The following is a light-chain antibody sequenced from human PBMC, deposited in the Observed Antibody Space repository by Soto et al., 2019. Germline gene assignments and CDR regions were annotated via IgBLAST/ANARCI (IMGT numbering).Light chain of an antibody. CDR1: QNISNY. Sequence: IVLTQSPAPLSLSPGKRATLSCRASQNISNYLIWYQQKPGQAPRLLIHGAFTRATGIPARFSGSGSGTEFTLTISTLQSEDFAVYYCQQYNNWPWTFGQGTKVDIK. J-gene: IGKJ1*01. CDR2: GAF. CDR3: QQYNNWPWT. V-gene: IGKV3-15*01.